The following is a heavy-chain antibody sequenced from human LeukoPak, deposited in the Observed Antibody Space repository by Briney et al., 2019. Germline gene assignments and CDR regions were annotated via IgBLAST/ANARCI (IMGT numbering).Heavy chain of an antibody. Sequence: PGGSLRLSCAVSGFTVSSNYMNWVRQAPGKGLEWISIIHSGGSTYCADSVKGRFTISRDNSKNIPFLQMNSLRADDTAMYYCARDDGQGGPFDYWGQGTLVTVSS. D-gene: IGHD3-16*01. CDR2: IHSGGST. J-gene: IGHJ4*02. V-gene: IGHV3-53*01. CDR1: GFTVSSNY. CDR3: ARDDGQGGPFDY.